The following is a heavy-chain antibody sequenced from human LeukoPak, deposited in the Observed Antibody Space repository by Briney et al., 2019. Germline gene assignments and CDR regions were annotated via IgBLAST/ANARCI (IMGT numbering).Heavy chain of an antibody. CDR1: GFTFSTYA. J-gene: IGHJ4*02. CDR2: IRYDGGNK. D-gene: IGHD5-24*01. Sequence: PPGGSLRLSCAASGFTFSTYAMHWVRQAPGKGLEWVAFIRYDGGNKYYADSVKGRFTISRDNSKNTLYLQMNSLRPEDTAVYYCAKDGPRRDGYNDHWGQGTLVTVSS. V-gene: IGHV3-30*02. CDR3: AKDGPRRDGYNDH.